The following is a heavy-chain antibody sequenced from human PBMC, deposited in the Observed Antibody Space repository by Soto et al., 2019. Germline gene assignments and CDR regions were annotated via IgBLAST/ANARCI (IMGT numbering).Heavy chain of an antibody. CDR1: GFTCSSYS. Sequence: GGSLRLSCAASGFTCSSYSMYWVRQAPGKGLEWLALVSYDGSSTYYADSVKGRFTISRDNSKNTLYLQMNSLRDEDTAVYYCAKDQRGFSSTARIDYWGQGTLVTVS. CDR2: VSYDGSST. V-gene: IGHV3-30*18. CDR3: AKDQRGFSSTARIDY. D-gene: IGHD2-2*01. J-gene: IGHJ4*02.